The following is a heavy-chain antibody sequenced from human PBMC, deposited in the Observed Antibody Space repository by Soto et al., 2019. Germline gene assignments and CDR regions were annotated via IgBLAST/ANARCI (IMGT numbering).Heavy chain of an antibody. CDR2: MNPNNSNT. V-gene: IGHV1-8*01. Sequence: QVQLVQSGAEVKKPGASVKVSCKASGYTFTSYDINWVRQATGQGLEWMGWMNPNNSNTGYAQKFQGRVIMTRNTSISTAYMELSSLRSEDTAVYYCARVYIYCSSTSCHFDYWGQGTLVTVCS. CDR3: ARVYIYCSSTSCHFDY. CDR1: GYTFTSYD. J-gene: IGHJ4*02. D-gene: IGHD2-2*01.